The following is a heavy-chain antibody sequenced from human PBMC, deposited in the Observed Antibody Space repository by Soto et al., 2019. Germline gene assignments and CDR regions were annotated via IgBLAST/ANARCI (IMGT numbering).Heavy chain of an antibody. J-gene: IGHJ4*02. CDR1: GGSIDRSNYY. D-gene: IGHD3-22*01. Sequence: SETLSLTCTVSGGSIDRSNYYWDWIRQPPGKGLEWIGTAYYNGNAYYNPSLKSRFTISRDNAKNSLYLQMNSLRAEDTALYYCAKDGTNYYDTPWGFDYWGQGTLVTVSS. CDR3: AKDGTNYYDTPWGFDY. CDR2: AYYNGNA. V-gene: IGHV4-39*02.